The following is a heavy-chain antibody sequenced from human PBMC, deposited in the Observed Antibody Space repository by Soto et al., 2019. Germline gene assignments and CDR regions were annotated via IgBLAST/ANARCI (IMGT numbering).Heavy chain of an antibody. CDR1: GGSISSGGYY. Sequence: QVQLQESGPGLVKPSQTLSLTCTVSGGSISSGGYYWSWIRQHPGKGLEWIGYIYYRGSTYYNPSLNRRVTISVETSKNQFSLRVGSVAAADTAVYYCARVCFGVGGVHYFDYWGQGTLVTVSS. D-gene: IGHD3-10*01. CDR2: IYYRGST. V-gene: IGHV4-31*03. CDR3: ARVCFGVGGVHYFDY. J-gene: IGHJ4*02.